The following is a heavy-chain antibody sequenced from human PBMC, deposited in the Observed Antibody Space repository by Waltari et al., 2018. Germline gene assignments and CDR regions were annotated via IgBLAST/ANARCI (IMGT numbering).Heavy chain of an antibody. CDR2: IYHSGST. Sequence: QVQLQASGPGLVKPSETLSLTCAVSGYSISSGYYWGWLRTPPGKGLEWIGSIYHSGSTYYNPSLKIRVTISVDTSKNQFSLKLSSVTAADTAVYYCARKLDYGDYYYYYYMDVWGKGTTVTVSS. V-gene: IGHV4-38-2*01. CDR1: GYSISSGYY. J-gene: IGHJ6*03. CDR3: ARKLDYGDYYYYYYMDV. D-gene: IGHD4-17*01.